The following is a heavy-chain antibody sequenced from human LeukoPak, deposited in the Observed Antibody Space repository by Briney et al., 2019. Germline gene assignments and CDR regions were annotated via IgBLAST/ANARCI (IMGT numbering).Heavy chain of an antibody. J-gene: IGHJ4*02. CDR2: IYYSGSA. Sequence: SETLSLTCTVSGDSISSSNYYWGWIRQPPGKGLEWIGNIYYSGSAYYKSSLKSRVTISVDTSKNQFSLKLSSVTAADTAVYYCARESDSEGYFDYWGQGTLVTVSS. D-gene: IGHD3-22*01. CDR1: GDSISSSNYY. CDR3: ARESDSEGYFDY. V-gene: IGHV4-39*07.